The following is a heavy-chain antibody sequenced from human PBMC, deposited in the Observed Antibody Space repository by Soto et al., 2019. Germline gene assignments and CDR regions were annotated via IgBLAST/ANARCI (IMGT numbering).Heavy chain of an antibody. D-gene: IGHD5-12*01. CDR1: GGAFSSYD. CDR3: ARGFHVEMATMGY. J-gene: IGHJ4*02. Sequence: SVKVSCKASGGAFSSYDISWGRQAPVQELEWMGGIIPIFGTANYSQKFQGRVTITADESTSTAYMELSSLRSEDTAVYYCARGFHVEMATMGYWGQGTLVTVSS. CDR2: IIPIFGTA. V-gene: IGHV1-69*01.